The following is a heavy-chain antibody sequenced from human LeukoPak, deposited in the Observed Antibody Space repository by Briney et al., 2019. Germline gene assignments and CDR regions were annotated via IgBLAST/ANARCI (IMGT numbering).Heavy chain of an antibody. CDR3: ARDPPGCSGGSCYPSYYFDY. Sequence: GASVKVSCKASGYTFTSYYMYWVRQAPGQGLEWMGIINPSGGSTSYAQKFQGRVTMTRDTSTSTVYMELSSLRSEDTAVYYCARDPPGCSGGSCYPSYYFDYWGQGTLVTVSS. D-gene: IGHD2-15*01. J-gene: IGHJ4*02. CDR1: GYTFTSYY. CDR2: INPSGGST. V-gene: IGHV1-46*01.